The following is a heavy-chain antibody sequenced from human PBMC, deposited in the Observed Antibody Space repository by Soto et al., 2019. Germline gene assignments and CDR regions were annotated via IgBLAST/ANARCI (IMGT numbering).Heavy chain of an antibody. CDR1: GGTFNTYN. J-gene: IGHJ6*02. CDR2: ILPIFGTT. CDR3: ARDETGDSYYYYYGMDV. V-gene: IGHV1-69*01. D-gene: IGHD7-27*01. Sequence: QVQLVQSGAEVKKPGSSVKVSCKASGGTFNTYNINWVRQAPGQGLEWMGGILPIFGTTNYAQRFQGRVTITADDSTSTAYMELSSLRSEDTAVYYCARDETGDSYYYYYGMDVWGQGNTVNVTS.